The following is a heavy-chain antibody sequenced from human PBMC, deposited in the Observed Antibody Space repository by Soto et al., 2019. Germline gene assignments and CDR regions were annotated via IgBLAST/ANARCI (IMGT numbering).Heavy chain of an antibody. D-gene: IGHD3-10*01. CDR1: GFTFSSYS. V-gene: IGHV3-21*06. Sequence: GGSLRLSCVVSGFTFSSYSMNWVRQAPWKGLEWVSSISSSSIYTYYADSVKGRFTISRDNAKNSVYLQMNSLRAEDTAVYYCARDFKESQYYYYCMDVWGKGTTVTVSS. CDR2: ISSSSIYT. J-gene: IGHJ6*03. CDR3: ARDFKESQYYYYCMDV.